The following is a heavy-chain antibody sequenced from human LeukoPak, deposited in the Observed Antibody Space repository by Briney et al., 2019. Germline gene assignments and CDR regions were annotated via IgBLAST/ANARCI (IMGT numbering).Heavy chain of an antibody. CDR1: GYTFTGYY. CDR3: ARDSSRIVGASLGY. D-gene: IGHD1-26*01. Sequence: ASVKVSCKASGYTFTGYYMHWVRQASGQGLEWMGWINPNSGGTNYAQKFQGRVTMTRDTSISTAYMELSRLRSDDTAVYYCARDSSRIVGASLGYWGQGTLVTVSS. J-gene: IGHJ4*02. CDR2: INPNSGGT. V-gene: IGHV1-2*02.